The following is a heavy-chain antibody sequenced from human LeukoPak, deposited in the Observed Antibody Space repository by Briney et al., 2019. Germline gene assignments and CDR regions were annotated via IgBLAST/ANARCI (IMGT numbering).Heavy chain of an antibody. V-gene: IGHV4-38-2*01. CDR2: IYHSGTT. CDR1: GYSISSGYY. CDR3: ARGDYYDSSGYSRFLDY. D-gene: IGHD3-22*01. J-gene: IGHJ4*02. Sequence: PSETLSLTCAVSGYSISSGYYWGWIRPPPGKGLEWIGTIYHSGTTYYNPSLKSRVTISVDTSKNQFSLNLSSVTAADTAVYYCARGDYYDSSGYSRFLDYWGQGTLVTVSS.